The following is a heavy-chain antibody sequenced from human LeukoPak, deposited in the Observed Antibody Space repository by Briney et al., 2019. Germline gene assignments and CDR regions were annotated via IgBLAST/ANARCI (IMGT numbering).Heavy chain of an antibody. J-gene: IGHJ1*01. D-gene: IGHD3-22*01. CDR2: IYHSGST. Sequence: PSETLSLTCTVSGNSISSGYYWGWIRQPPGKGLEWIGIIYHSGSTYYNPSLKSRVTISVDTSKNQFSLKLRSVTAADTAVYYCARVVQSTDSSGFYLPEYFQHWGQGTLVTVSS. CDR3: ARVVQSTDSSGFYLPEYFQH. CDR1: GNSISSGYY. V-gene: IGHV4-38-2*02.